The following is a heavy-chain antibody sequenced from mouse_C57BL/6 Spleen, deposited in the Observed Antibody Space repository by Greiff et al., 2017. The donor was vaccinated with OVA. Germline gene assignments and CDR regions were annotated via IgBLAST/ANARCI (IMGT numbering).Heavy chain of an antibody. CDR3: AREGDYYGSSFWYFDV. J-gene: IGHJ1*03. Sequence: QVQLQQSGAELARPGASVKLSCKASGYTFTSYGISWVKQRTGQGLEWIGEIYPRSGNTYYNEKFKGKATLTADKSSSTAYMELRSLTSEDSAVYFCAREGDYYGSSFWYFDVWGTGTTVTVSS. CDR2: IYPRSGNT. V-gene: IGHV1-81*01. CDR1: GYTFTSYG. D-gene: IGHD1-1*01.